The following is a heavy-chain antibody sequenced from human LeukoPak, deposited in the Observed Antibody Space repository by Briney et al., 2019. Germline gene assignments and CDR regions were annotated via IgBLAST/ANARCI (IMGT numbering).Heavy chain of an antibody. CDR3: AREGGEWELLRTFDY. CDR2: ISSSGSTI. D-gene: IGHD1-26*01. Sequence: GGSLRLSCAASGFTFSSYEMNWVRQAPGKGLEWGSYISSSGSTIYYADSVKGRFTISRDKAKNSLYLQMNSLRAEDTAVYYWAREGGEWELLRTFDYWGQGTLVTVSS. V-gene: IGHV3-48*03. CDR1: GFTFSSYE. J-gene: IGHJ4*02.